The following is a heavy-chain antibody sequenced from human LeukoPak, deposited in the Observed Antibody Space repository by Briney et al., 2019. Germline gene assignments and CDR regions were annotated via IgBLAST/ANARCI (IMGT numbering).Heavy chain of an antibody. J-gene: IGHJ5*02. CDR3: ARVVLRFLEWSETNWFDP. V-gene: IGHV3-30*02. D-gene: IGHD3-3*01. Sequence: GGSLRLSSAASGFTFSSYGMHWVRQAPGKGLEWVAFIRYDGSNKYYADSVKGRFTISRDNSKNTLYLQMNSLRAEDTAVYYCARVVLRFLEWSETNWFDPWGQGTLVTVSS. CDR2: IRYDGSNK. CDR1: GFTFSSYG.